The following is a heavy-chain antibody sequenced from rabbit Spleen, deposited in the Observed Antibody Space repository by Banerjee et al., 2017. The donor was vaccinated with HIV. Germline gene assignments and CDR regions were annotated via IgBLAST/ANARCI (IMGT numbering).Heavy chain of an antibody. Sequence: QQLVESGGDLVKPGASLTLTCIASGVSFSGDSYMCWVRQAPGKGLEWISCIAGSSSGFTYSATWAKGRFTCSKTSSTTVTLQMTSLTVADTATYFCARDTGSSFSSYGMDLWGPGTLVTVS. CDR1: GVSFSGDSY. J-gene: IGHJ6*01. CDR2: IAGSSSGFT. D-gene: IGHD8-1*01. CDR3: ARDTGSSFSSYGMDL. V-gene: IGHV1S40*01.